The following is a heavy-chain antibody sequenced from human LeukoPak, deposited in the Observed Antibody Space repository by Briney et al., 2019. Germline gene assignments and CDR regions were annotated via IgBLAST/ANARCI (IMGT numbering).Heavy chain of an antibody. V-gene: IGHV4-34*01. CDR2: INHSGST. Sequence: SETLSLTCAVDGGSFSGYYWSWIRQPPGKGLEWIGEINHSGSTNYNPSLKSRVTISVDTSKNQFSLQLSSVTAADTAVYYCARDCSGGSCYSGDYWGQGTLVTVSS. CDR3: ARDCSGGSCYSGDY. D-gene: IGHD2-15*01. CDR1: GGSFSGYY. J-gene: IGHJ4*02.